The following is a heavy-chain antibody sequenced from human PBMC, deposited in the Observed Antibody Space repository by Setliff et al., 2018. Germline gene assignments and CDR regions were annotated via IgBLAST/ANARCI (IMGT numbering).Heavy chain of an antibody. CDR3: ARDMGQPYYFES. J-gene: IGHJ4*02. CDR2: IYYTGST. CDR1: GGSISSSSHY. V-gene: IGHV4-39*07. D-gene: IGHD1-1*01. Sequence: PSETLSLTCTVSGGSISSSSHYWGWIRQPPGKGLEWIGSIYYTGSTYYNPSLKSRVTMSVDTSKRQFSLKLGSATAADTAVYYRARDMGQPYYFESWGLGTLVTVSS.